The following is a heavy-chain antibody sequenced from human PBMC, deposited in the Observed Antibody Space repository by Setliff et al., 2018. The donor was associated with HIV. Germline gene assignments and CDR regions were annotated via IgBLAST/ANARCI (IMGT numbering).Heavy chain of an antibody. CDR3: ARDSSSWYEFYFDC. J-gene: IGHJ4*02. D-gene: IGHD6-13*01. Sequence: GGSLRLSCAASGFTFSSFEMNWVRQAPGEGLEWVSHISTSGSSIYYADSVRGRFTISRDNAKNSLYLQMNSLRAEDTAVYYCARDSSSWYEFYFDCWGQGTLVTVSS. V-gene: IGHV3-48*03. CDR1: GFTFSSFE. CDR2: ISTSGSSI.